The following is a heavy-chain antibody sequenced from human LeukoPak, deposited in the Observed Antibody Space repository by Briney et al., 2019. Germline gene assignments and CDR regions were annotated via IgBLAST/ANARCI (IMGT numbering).Heavy chain of an antibody. CDR3: ATAYYDYVWGSYPLAFDI. D-gene: IGHD3-16*02. CDR1: GFTFSDYY. Sequence: GGSLRLSCAASGFTFSDYYMSWIRQAPGKGLEWVSYISSSGSTIYYADSVKGRFTISRDNAKNSLYLQMNSLRAEDTAVYYCATAYYDYVWGSYPLAFDIWGQGTMVTVSS. V-gene: IGHV3-11*01. J-gene: IGHJ3*02. CDR2: ISSSGSTI.